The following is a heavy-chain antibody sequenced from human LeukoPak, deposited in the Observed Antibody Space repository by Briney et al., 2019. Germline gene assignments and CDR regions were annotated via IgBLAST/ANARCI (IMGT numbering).Heavy chain of an antibody. D-gene: IGHD6-13*01. CDR1: GGSISSYY. Sequence: SETLSLTRTVPGGSISSYYWSWIRQPPGKGLEGIGYIYYSGSTNYNPSLKSRVTISVDTSKNQFSLKLSSVTAADTAVYYCARVRGSSSWSNYYYYMDVWGKGTTVTVSS. J-gene: IGHJ6*03. V-gene: IGHV4-59*01. CDR3: ARVRGSSSWSNYYYYMDV. CDR2: IYYSGST.